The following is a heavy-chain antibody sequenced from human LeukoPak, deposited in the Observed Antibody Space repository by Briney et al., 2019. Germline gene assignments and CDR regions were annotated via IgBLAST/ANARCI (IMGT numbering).Heavy chain of an antibody. CDR1: GFTFSSYS. CDR2: ISSSSSYI. Sequence: PGGSLRLSCAASGFTFSSYSMNWVRQAPGKGLEWVSSISSSSSYIYYADSVKGRFTISRDNAKNSLYLQMNSLRAEDTAVYYCARTPTDYGDYEFDYWGQGTLVTVSS. CDR3: ARTPTDYGDYEFDY. V-gene: IGHV3-21*01. D-gene: IGHD4-17*01. J-gene: IGHJ4*02.